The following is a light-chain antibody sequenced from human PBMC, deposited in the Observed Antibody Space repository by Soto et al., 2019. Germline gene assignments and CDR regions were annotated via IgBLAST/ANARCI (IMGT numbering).Light chain of an antibody. CDR3: QQYKSYPYT. Sequence: DIQMTQSPSTLPASVGDRVIITCRASQSISIWLGWYQQKAGKAPDLLIHKASSFLSGVPSRFSGSGSGTEFNLTISSLQPDDFATYYCQQYKSYPYTFGQGTKLEIK. V-gene: IGKV1-5*03. CDR2: KAS. J-gene: IGKJ2*01. CDR1: QSISIW.